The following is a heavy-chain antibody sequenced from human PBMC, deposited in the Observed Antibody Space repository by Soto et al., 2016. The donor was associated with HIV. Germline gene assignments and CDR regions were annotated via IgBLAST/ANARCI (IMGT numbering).Heavy chain of an antibody. CDR1: GFTFSGSA. D-gene: IGHD6-13*01. CDR3: TGDLLVDAFDI. V-gene: IGHV3-73*01. Sequence: EVQLVKSGGGLVQPGGSLKLSCAASGFTFSGSAMHWVRQASGKGLEWVGRIRSKANSYATAYAASVKGRFTISRDDSKNTAYLQMNSLKTEDTAVYYCTGDLLVDAFDIWAKGQWSPSLQ. CDR2: IRSKANSYAT. J-gene: IGHJ3*02.